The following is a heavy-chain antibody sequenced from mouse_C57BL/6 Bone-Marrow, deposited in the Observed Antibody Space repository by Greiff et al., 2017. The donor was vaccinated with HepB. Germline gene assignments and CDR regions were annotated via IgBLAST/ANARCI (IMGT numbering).Heavy chain of an antibody. CDR3: ARAPLRRGAMDY. D-gene: IGHD1-2*01. CDR1: GFTFTDYY. CDR2: ISNKANGYTS. V-gene: IGHV7-3*01. J-gene: IGHJ4*01. Sequence: EVQVVESGGGLVQPGGSLSLSCAASGFTFTDYYMRWVRQPPGKALEWLGFISNKANGYTSEYSASVKGRFTISRDNSQSILYHQTNALRAEDSATYYCARAPLRRGAMDYWGQGTSLTVSS.